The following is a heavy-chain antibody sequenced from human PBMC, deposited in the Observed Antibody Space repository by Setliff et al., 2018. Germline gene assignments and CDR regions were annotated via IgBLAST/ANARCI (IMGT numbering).Heavy chain of an antibody. CDR1: GFTFSTYW. D-gene: IGHD3-16*01. Sequence: GGSLRLSCAASGFTFSTYWMSWVRQTPGKGLEWVANIKQDGSDIKYVDSVKGRFTISRDNAKNSLYLQMNNLRAEDTALHYCAKGVSAYTNDAFHIWGQGTMVTVSS. J-gene: IGHJ3*02. CDR2: IKQDGSDI. V-gene: IGHV3-7*03. CDR3: AKGVSAYTNDAFHI.